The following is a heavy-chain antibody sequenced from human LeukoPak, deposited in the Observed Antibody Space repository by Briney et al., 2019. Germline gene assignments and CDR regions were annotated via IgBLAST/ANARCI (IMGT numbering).Heavy chain of an antibody. CDR3: ASLYSYGFGGEFDY. Sequence: RGSLRLSCAAPGFTFSSYSMNWVRQAPGKGLEWVSYISSSSSTIYYADSVKGRFTISRDNAKNSLYLQMNSLRAEDTAVYYCASLYSYGFGGEFDYWGQGTLVTVSS. CDR2: ISSSSSTI. V-gene: IGHV3-48*01. CDR1: GFTFSSYS. D-gene: IGHD5-18*01. J-gene: IGHJ4*02.